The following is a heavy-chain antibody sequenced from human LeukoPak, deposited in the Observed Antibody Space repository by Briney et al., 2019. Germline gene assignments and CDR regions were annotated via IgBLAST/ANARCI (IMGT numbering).Heavy chain of an antibody. CDR2: INNVGSGT. CDR1: GFTFSSYW. V-gene: IGHV3-74*01. CDR3: AREVSGTSYFDY. J-gene: IGHJ4*02. D-gene: IGHD1-26*01. Sequence: PGGSLRLSCAASGFTFSSYWMHWVRQAPGKGLVWVSRINNVGSGTTYADSVKGRFTISRDNTKNTLCLQMNSLVDEDTAVYFCAREVSGTSYFDYWGQGTQLTVSS.